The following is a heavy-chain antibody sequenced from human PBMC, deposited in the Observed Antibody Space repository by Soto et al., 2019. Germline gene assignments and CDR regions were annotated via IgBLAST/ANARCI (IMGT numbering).Heavy chain of an antibody. J-gene: IGHJ6*02. V-gene: IGHV4-4*07. D-gene: IGHD6-19*01. CDR1: GGSISSYY. CDR2: IYTSGST. Sequence: SETLSLTCTVSGGSISSYYWSWIRQPAGKGLEWIGRIYTSGSTNYNPSLKSRVTMSVDTSKNQFSLKLSSVTAADTAVYYCARYLEQWLVHTYAMDVWGQGTTVTVSS. CDR3: ARYLEQWLVHTYAMDV.